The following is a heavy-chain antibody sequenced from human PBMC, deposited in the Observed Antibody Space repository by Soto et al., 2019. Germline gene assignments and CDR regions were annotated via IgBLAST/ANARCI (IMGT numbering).Heavy chain of an antibody. D-gene: IGHD1-26*01. CDR2: INSDGSST. Sequence: EVQLVESGGGLVQPGGSLRLSCAASGFTVSSDWMHWVRQAHGKGLVWVSRINSDGSSTSYADSVKGRFTISRDNAKNTLYLQMNSLRAEDTAVYYCARDRGGSKEALDYWGQGTLVTVSS. V-gene: IGHV3-74*01. J-gene: IGHJ4*02. CDR1: GFTVSSDW. CDR3: ARDRGGSKEALDY.